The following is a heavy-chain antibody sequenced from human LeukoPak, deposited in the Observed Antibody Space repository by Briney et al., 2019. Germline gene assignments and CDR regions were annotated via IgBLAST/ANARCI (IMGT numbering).Heavy chain of an antibody. Sequence: GGSLRLSCAASGFTFDDFTMHWVRQPPGKGLEWVSLISWDGVNTYYSDSVKGRFRISRDNSKNSLYLQMNSLTTEDIAFYYCAKDGREGAFDVWGQGTLVTVSS. V-gene: IGHV3-43*01. CDR3: AKDGREGAFDV. CDR1: GFTFDDFT. J-gene: IGHJ3*01. CDR2: ISWDGVNT. D-gene: IGHD1-26*01.